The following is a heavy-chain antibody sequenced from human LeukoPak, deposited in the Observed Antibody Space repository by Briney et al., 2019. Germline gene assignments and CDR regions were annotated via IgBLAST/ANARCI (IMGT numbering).Heavy chain of an antibody. CDR2: IIPMFGTT. CDR3: SNSALGDYAFDY. Sequence: SVKVSCKASGRSFSTYAISWVRQAPGQGLEWMGGIIPMFGTTNYAQNFEGRVTITTDEVSTTGYTAYMELSSLRFEDTAVYYCSNSALGDYAFDYWGQGTLVTVSS. V-gene: IGHV1-69*05. J-gene: IGHJ4*02. CDR1: GRSFSTYA. D-gene: IGHD4-17*01.